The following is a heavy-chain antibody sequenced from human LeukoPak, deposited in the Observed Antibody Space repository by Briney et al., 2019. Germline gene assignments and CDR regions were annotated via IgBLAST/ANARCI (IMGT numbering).Heavy chain of an antibody. D-gene: IGHD2-2*01. CDR2: ISAYNGNT. CDR3: ARGPPVPTLRPIDLRSSTSSELFDY. J-gene: IGHJ4*02. Sequence: ASVKVSCKASGYTFTSYGISWVRQAPGQGLEWMGWISAYNGNTNYAQKLQGWVTMTRDTSISTAYMELSRLRSDDTAVYYCARGPPVPTLRPIDLRSSTSSELFDYWGQGTLVTVSS. V-gene: IGHV1-18*01. CDR1: GYTFTSYG.